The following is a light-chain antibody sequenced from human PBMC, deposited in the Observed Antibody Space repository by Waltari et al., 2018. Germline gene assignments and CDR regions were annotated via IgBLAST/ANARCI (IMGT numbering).Light chain of an antibody. CDR2: WAS. J-gene: IGKJ1*01. CDR3: QQYYGTPPRT. CDR1: QSVLYNSDNKNY. V-gene: IGKV4-1*01. Sequence: DIVMTQSPDSLAVSLGERATINCKSSQSVLYNSDNKNYLAWYQQKPGQPPKLLIYWASTRESGVPDRFSGSGSGTDFILTITSLQAEDVAVYYCQQYYGTPPRTFGQGTKVEIK.